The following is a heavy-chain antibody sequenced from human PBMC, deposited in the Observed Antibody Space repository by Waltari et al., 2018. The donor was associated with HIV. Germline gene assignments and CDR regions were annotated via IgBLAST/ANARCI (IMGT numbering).Heavy chain of an antibody. CDR1: GYTFTSYG. CDR2: ISAYNGNT. D-gene: IGHD1-20*01. CDR3: ARDKGASDTYKAEYFQH. J-gene: IGHJ1*01. V-gene: IGHV1-18*01. Sequence: VQSEREMKRPGGSVKVSGESHGYTFTSYGISYLRLAPGQGFEWVGWISAYNGNTNYAQKFRGRVTLTTDTSTSTAYMELRGLRHEDTAIYYCARDKGASDTYKAEYFQHWGRGTLVSVSA.